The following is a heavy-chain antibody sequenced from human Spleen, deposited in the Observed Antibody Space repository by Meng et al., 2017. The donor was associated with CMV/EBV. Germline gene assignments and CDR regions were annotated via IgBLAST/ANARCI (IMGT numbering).Heavy chain of an antibody. D-gene: IGHD1-7*01. J-gene: IGHJ6*02. CDR2: IRYDGSNN. CDR1: GFTFSSYG. CDR3: AKDAYNWNYGGYYYYGMDV. V-gene: IGHV3-30*02. Sequence: GGSLRLSCAASGFTFSSYGMHWVRQAPGKGLEWVTFIRYDGSNNYYADSVKGRFTISRDKSKNTLFLQMNSLKAEDTAVYYCAKDAYNWNYGGYYYYGMDVWGQGTTVTVS.